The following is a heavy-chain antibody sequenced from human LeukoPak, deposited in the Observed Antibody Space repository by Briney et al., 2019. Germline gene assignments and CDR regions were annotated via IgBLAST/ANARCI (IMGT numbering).Heavy chain of an antibody. CDR3: AASLPNIVVVPATKVPFGY. Sequence: GGSLRLSCAASGFTFSSYAMSWVRQAPGKGLEWVSAISGSGGSTYYADSVKGRFTISRDNSKNTLYLQMNSLRAEDTAVYYCAASLPNIVVVPATKVPFGYWGQGALVTVSS. CDR1: GFTFSSYA. CDR2: ISGSGGST. J-gene: IGHJ4*02. V-gene: IGHV3-23*01. D-gene: IGHD2-2*01.